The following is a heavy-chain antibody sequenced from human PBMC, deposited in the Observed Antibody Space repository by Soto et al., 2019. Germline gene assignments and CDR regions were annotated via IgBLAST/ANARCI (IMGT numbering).Heavy chain of an antibody. Sequence: QVQLVESGGGVVQPGRSPRLSCAASGFTFSSYGMHWVRQAPGKGLEWVAVISYDGSNKYYADSVKGRVTISRDNSKNTLNLQMNSLRAEDTAVYYCAKDQGSYGYGSGWPLDYWGQGTLVTVSS. CDR1: GFTFSSYG. CDR3: AKDQGSYGYGSGWPLDY. J-gene: IGHJ4*02. CDR2: ISYDGSNK. D-gene: IGHD5-18*01. V-gene: IGHV3-30*18.